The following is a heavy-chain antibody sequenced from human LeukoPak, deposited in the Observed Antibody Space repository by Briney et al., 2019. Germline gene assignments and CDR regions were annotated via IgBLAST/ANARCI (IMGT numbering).Heavy chain of an antibody. CDR3: ARGGPAVPDRVLRFLEWHRSQGFVMDV. Sequence: PSETLSLTCAVYGGSFSGYYWSWIRQPPGKGLEWIGEINHSGSTNYNPSLKSRVTISVDTSKNQFSLKLSSVTAADTAVYYCARGGPAVPDRVLRFLEWHRSQGFVMDVWGKGTTVTVSS. D-gene: IGHD3-3*01. CDR2: INHSGST. CDR1: GGSFSGYY. J-gene: IGHJ6*04. V-gene: IGHV4-34*01.